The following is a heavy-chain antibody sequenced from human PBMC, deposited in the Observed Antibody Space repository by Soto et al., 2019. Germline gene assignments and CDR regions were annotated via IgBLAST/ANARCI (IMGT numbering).Heavy chain of an antibody. CDR1: GGSISSYY. V-gene: IGHV4-59*08. CDR2: IYYIENT. D-gene: IGHD4-17*01. Sequence: PSETLSLTCTVSGGSISSYYWSWIRQPPGKGLEWIGNIYYIENTNYNPSLKSRVTISVDTSKNQFSLRLTSVTAADTAVYYCATHPPYGPLDHWGQGTLVTVSS. J-gene: IGHJ4*02. CDR3: ATHPPYGPLDH.